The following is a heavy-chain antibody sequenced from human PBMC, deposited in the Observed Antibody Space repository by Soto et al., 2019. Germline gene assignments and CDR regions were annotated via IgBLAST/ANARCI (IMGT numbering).Heavy chain of an antibody. CDR3: ARVEQWLVRRHGMDV. J-gene: IGHJ6*02. Sequence: QVQLQESGPGLVKPSQTLSLTCTVSGGSISSGGYYWSWIRQHPGKGLEWIGYISYSGSTYYNPSLKIRVTISVDTSKNQFSLKLSSVTAADTAVYYCARVEQWLVRRHGMDVWGQGTTVTVSS. D-gene: IGHD6-19*01. CDR2: ISYSGST. CDR1: GGSISSGGYY. V-gene: IGHV4-31*03.